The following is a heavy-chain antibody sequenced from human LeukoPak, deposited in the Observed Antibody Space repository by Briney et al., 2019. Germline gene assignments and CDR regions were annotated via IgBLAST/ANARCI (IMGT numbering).Heavy chain of an antibody. CDR3: ARVWYSSGWKGYYYGMDV. V-gene: IGHV3-30-3*01. J-gene: IGHJ6*02. CDR2: ISYDGSNK. D-gene: IGHD6-19*01. Sequence: GRSLRLSCAASGFTFSSYAMHWVRQAPGKGLEWVAVISYDGSNKYYADSVKGRFTISRDNSKNTLYLQMNSLRAEDTAVYYCARVWYSSGWKGYYYGMDVWGQGTTVTVS. CDR1: GFTFSSYA.